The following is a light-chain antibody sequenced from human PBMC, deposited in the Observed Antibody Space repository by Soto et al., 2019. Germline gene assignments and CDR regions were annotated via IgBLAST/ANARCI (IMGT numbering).Light chain of an antibody. CDR3: SSHTSTNTRV. J-gene: IGLJ1*01. V-gene: IGLV2-14*01. CDR2: EVS. CDR1: SSDVGGYNY. Sequence: QSVLTRPASVSGCPGQSITISCTGTSSDVGGYNYVSWYQQHPGKVPKLMTYEVSNRPSGVSYRFSGSKSGNTASLTISGLQAEDEADYYCSSHTSTNTRVFGTGTKVTVL.